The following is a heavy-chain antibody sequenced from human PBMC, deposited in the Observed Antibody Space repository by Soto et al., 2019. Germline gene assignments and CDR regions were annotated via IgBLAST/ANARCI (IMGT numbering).Heavy chain of an antibody. CDR2: IYPGDSDT. J-gene: IGHJ3*02. D-gene: IGHD2-2*02. Sequence: GQSLKISCKGSGYSFTSYWIGWVRQMPGKGLEWMGIIYPGDSDTRYSPSFQGQVTISADKSISTAYLQWSSLKASDTAMYYCARRRYVVVVPAAIQVIAAAGDAFDIWGQGTMVTVSS. V-gene: IGHV5-51*01. CDR1: GYSFTSYW. CDR3: ARRRYVVVVPAAIQVIAAAGDAFDI.